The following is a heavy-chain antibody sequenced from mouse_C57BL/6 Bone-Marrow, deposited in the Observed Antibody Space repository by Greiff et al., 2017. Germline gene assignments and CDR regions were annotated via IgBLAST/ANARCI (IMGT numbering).Heavy chain of an antibody. J-gene: IGHJ2*01. CDR1: GYTFTDYY. D-gene: IGHD1-1*01. Sequence: EVQLQQSGPELVKPGASVKISCKASGYTFTDYYMNWVKQSHGKSLEWIGDINPNNGGTSYNQKFTGKATLTVDKSSSTAYMELRSLTSEDSAVYYCARRIYYYGSSYGYWGQGTTLTVSS. CDR3: ARRIYYYGSSYGY. V-gene: IGHV1-26*01. CDR2: INPNNGGT.